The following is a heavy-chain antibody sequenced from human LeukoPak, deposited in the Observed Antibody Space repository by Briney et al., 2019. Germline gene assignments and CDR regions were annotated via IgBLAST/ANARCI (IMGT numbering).Heavy chain of an antibody. J-gene: IGHJ4*02. CDR1: GFTFSSYS. Sequence: PGGSLRLSCAASGFTFSSYSMNWVRQAPGKGLEWVSFISSSSSYIYYADSVKGRFTISRDNAKDSLYLQMNSLRAEDTAVYYCARGEYGSGSYHIDYWGQGTLVTVSS. V-gene: IGHV3-21*01. D-gene: IGHD3-10*01. CDR3: ARGEYGSGSYHIDY. CDR2: ISSSSSYI.